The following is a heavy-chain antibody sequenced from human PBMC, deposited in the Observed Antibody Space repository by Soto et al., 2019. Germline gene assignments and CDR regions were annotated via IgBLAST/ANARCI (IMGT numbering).Heavy chain of an antibody. D-gene: IGHD6-13*01. Sequence: QVQLQQWGAGLLKPSETLSLTCAVYGGSFSGYYWSWIRQPPGKGLEWIGEINHSGSTNYNPSLKSRVTISIDTSKNQFSLELSSVTAADTAVYFCARVIAAAFDYWDQGTLVTVSS. CDR2: INHSGST. J-gene: IGHJ4*02. CDR1: GGSFSGYY. CDR3: ARVIAAAFDY. V-gene: IGHV4-34*01.